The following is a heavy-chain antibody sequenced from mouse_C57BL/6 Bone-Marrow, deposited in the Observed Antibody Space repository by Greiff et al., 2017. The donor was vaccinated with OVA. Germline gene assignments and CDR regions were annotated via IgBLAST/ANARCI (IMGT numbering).Heavy chain of an antibody. Sequence: EVKLQQSGPELVKPGASVKISCKASGYTFTDYYMNWVKQSPGKSLEWIGDINPNNGGTSYNQKFKGKATLTVDKSSSTAYMELRSLTSEDSAVYYCAREIDYGSFAYWGQGTLVTVAA. CDR2: INPNNGGT. CDR1: GYTFTDYY. J-gene: IGHJ3*01. CDR3: AREIDYGSFAY. D-gene: IGHD1-1*01. V-gene: IGHV1-26*01.